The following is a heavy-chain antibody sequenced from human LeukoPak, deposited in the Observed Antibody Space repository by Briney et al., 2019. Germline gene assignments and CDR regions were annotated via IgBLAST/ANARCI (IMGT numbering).Heavy chain of an antibody. Sequence: GASVKVSCKASGGTFSSYAISWVRQAPGQGLEWMGRIIPILGIANYAQKFQGRVTITADKSTSTAYMELSSLRSGDTAVYYCARVMLDYYDSSGYYPSYYYYGMDVWGQGTTVTVSS. D-gene: IGHD3-22*01. CDR1: GGTFSSYA. CDR3: ARVMLDYYDSSGYYPSYYYYGMDV. J-gene: IGHJ6*02. V-gene: IGHV1-69*04. CDR2: IIPILGIA.